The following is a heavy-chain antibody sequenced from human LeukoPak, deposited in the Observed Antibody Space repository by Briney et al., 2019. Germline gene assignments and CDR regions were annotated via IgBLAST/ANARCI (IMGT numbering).Heavy chain of an antibody. Sequence: ASVKVSCTVSGYTLTELSMHWVRQAPGKGLERMGGFDPEDGERIYVQKFQGRVTITEDTSTDTAYMELSSLRSEDTAVYYCATPQRGRWLLVFDYWGQGTLVTVSS. D-gene: IGHD4-23*01. CDR1: GYTLTELS. V-gene: IGHV1-24*01. CDR3: ATPQRGRWLLVFDY. CDR2: FDPEDGER. J-gene: IGHJ4*02.